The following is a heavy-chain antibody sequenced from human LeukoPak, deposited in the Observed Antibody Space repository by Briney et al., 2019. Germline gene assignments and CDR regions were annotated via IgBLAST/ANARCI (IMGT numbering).Heavy chain of an antibody. CDR3: ARDVGALDY. CDR2: IYYSGST. D-gene: IGHD1-26*01. CDR1: GGSISGSY. J-gene: IGHJ4*02. Sequence: SETLSLTCTVSGGSISGSYWSWIRQPPGKGLEWIGYIYYSGSTYYNPSLKSRVTISVDTSKNQFSLKLSSVTAADTAVYYCARDVGALDYWGQGTLVTVSS. V-gene: IGHV4-30-4*08.